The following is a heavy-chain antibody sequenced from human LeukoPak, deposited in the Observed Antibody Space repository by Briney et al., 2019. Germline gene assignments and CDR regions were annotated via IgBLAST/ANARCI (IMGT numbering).Heavy chain of an antibody. CDR2: INPNSGGT. Sequence: ASVKVSCKASGYTFTGYYMHWVRQAPGQGLEWMGWINPNSGGTNYAQKFQGRVTMTRDTSISTAYMELSRLRSDDTAVNYCARARFTIFGVVDPWGQGTLVTVSS. CDR1: GYTFTGYY. V-gene: IGHV1-2*02. D-gene: IGHD3-3*01. CDR3: ARARFTIFGVVDP. J-gene: IGHJ5*02.